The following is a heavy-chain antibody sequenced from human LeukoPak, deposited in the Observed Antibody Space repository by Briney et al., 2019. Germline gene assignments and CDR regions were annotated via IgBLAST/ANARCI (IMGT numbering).Heavy chain of an antibody. D-gene: IGHD1-14*01. CDR2: TKNKADNFAT. V-gene: IGHV3-72*01. CDR1: GYIFSDHY. Sequence: GGSLRLSCAVSGYIFSDHYIDWVRQAPGKGLEWVGHTKNKADNFATEYAASVKGRFTISRDDSRNSVFLQMNSLKTDDTAVYYCTRCRGGISAWGQEPWSPSPQ. J-gene: IGHJ5*01. CDR3: TRCRGGISA.